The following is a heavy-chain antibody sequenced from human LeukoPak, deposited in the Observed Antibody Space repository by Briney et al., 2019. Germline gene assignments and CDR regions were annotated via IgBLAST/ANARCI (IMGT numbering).Heavy chain of an antibody. J-gene: IGHJ4*02. D-gene: IGHD2-2*01. V-gene: IGHV3-64*01. CDR1: GFTFSSYA. Sequence: GGSLRLSCAASGFTFSSYAMHWVRQAPGKGLEYVSAISSNGGSTYYANSVKGRFTISRDNSKNTLYLQMGSLRAEDMAVYYCARDSARYCSSTSCSYFDYWGQGTLVTVSS. CDR3: ARDSARYCSSTSCSYFDY. CDR2: ISSNGGST.